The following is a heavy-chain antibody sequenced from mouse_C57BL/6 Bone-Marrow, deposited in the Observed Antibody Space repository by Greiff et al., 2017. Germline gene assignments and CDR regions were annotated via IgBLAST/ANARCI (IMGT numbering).Heavy chain of an antibody. CDR3: ARSRGYDYRFAY. Sequence: QVQLQQPGAELVKPGASVKLSCKASGYTFTSYWMHWVKQRPGRGLEWIGRIDPNNGGTKYNEKFKSKATLTVDKPSSTAYMLLSSLTSEDSAVYYCARSRGYDYRFAYWGQGTLVTVSA. CDR2: IDPNNGGT. V-gene: IGHV1-72*01. CDR1: GYTFTSYW. D-gene: IGHD2-4*01. J-gene: IGHJ3*01.